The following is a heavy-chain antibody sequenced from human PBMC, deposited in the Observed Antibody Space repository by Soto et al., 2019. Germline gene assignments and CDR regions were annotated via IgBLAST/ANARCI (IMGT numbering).Heavy chain of an antibody. CDR3: ATRVTGTKDLFTYYYGMDV. CDR1: GGSISSSSYY. CDR2: IYYSWST. Sequence: SETLSLTCIVSGGSISSSSYYWGWIRQPPGKGLEWIGSIYYSWSTYYNPSLKSRVTISVDTSKSQFSLKLSSVTAADTAVYYSATRVTGTKDLFTYYYGMDVLGKGTTVTVS. J-gene: IGHJ6*04. D-gene: IGHD3-10*01. V-gene: IGHV4-39*01.